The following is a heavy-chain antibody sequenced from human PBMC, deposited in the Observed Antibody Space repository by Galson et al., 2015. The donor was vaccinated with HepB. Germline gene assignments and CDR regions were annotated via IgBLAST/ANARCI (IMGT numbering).Heavy chain of an antibody. CDR3: AKDQGGVYYFDY. Sequence: SLRLSCAASGFIFSNYGMHWVRQAPGKGLEWVALISYDGSNKYYADSVKGRFTISKDSSKNTLYLQMNSLRAEDTAVYYCAKDQGGVYYFDYWGQGILVSVSS. V-gene: IGHV3-30*18. D-gene: IGHD2-8*01. CDR1: GFIFSNYG. J-gene: IGHJ4*02. CDR2: ISYDGSNK.